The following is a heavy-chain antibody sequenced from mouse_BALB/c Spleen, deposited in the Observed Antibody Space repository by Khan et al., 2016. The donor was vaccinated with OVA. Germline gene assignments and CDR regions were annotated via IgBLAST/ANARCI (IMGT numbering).Heavy chain of an antibody. V-gene: IGHV1-77*01. CDR1: GYTFTDFY. CDR3: ARRNYFGYTFAY. D-gene: IGHD1-2*01. J-gene: IGHJ3*01. CDR2: ISPGSGDT. Sequence: QVQLQQPGAELARHGASVKLSCKASGYTFTDFYINWVKQRTGQGLEWIGEISPGSGDTFYNERFKDKATLTADKSSNTAYMQLSSLTSEASAVYVCARRNYFGYTFAYWGQGTLVTVSA.